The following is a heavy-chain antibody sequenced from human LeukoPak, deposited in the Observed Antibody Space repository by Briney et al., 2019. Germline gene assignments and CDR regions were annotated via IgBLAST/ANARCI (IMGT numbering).Heavy chain of an antibody. J-gene: IGHJ3*01. D-gene: IGHD1-14*01. CDR3: ARGNLNRNALDL. CDR1: GFTLSSYL. V-gene: IGHV3-7*01. Sequence: GGSLRLSCAASGFTLSSYLMSWVRQAPGRGLEWVANIKKDGSEENYLDSVKGRFTVSRDNAKNSLFLQMNSLRGEDTAVYYCARGNLNRNALDLWGQGTMVTISS. CDR2: IKKDGSEE.